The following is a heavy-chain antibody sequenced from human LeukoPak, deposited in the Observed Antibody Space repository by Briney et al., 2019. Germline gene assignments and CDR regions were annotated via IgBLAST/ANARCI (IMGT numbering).Heavy chain of an antibody. Sequence: GGSLRLSCAASGFTFSSYAMHWVRQAPGKGLEYVSAISSNGGSTYYANSVKGRFTISRDNSKNTLYLQMGSLRAEDMAVYYCARVDSAHPWIELWNYFDYWGQGTLVTVSS. V-gene: IGHV3-64*01. J-gene: IGHJ4*02. CDR2: ISSNGGST. CDR3: ARVDSAHPWIELWNYFDY. CDR1: GFTFSSYA. D-gene: IGHD5-18*01.